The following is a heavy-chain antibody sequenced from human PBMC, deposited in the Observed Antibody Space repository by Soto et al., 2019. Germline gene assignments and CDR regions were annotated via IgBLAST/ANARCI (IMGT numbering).Heavy chain of an antibody. D-gene: IGHD3-3*01. CDR3: ARGGVSTRTFDY. CDR2: IYPSDSDT. CDR1: GYNFAGYW. Sequence: EESLTIYCQDSGYNFAGYWIAWVLQMPGKGLELMGIIYPSDSDTRYRPSFQGQVTISADKSISSAYLQWSSLRASDTAMYYCARGGVSTRTFDYWGQGTTVTVSS. J-gene: IGHJ4*02. V-gene: IGHV5-51*01.